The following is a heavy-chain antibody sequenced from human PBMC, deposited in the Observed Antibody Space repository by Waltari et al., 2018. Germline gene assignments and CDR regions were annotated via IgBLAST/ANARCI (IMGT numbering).Heavy chain of an antibody. Sequence: QVQLVESGGGVVQHGVSLRLSCSASGCTFSSYATHWVSRAPGKGLGWVAVIGYEGSNKYYADSVKGRFTISRDNSKNTLYLQMNSLRAEDTAVYYCAISRREPFDAFDIWGQGTMVTVSS. J-gene: IGHJ3*02. CDR1: GCTFSSYA. CDR2: IGYEGSNK. CDR3: AISRREPFDAFDI. D-gene: IGHD1-1*01. V-gene: IGHV3-33*01.